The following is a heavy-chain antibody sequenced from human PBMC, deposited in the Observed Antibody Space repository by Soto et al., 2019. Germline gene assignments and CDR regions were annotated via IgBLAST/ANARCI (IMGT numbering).Heavy chain of an antibody. D-gene: IGHD3-22*01. CDR3: ARGPRSTMIVVVTTLYFQH. J-gene: IGHJ1*01. CDR2: IYHSGST. CDR1: GGSISSSNW. Sequence: SETLSLTCAVSGGSISSSNWWSWVRQPPGKGLEWIGEIYHSGSTNYNPSLKSRVTISVDKSKNQFSLRLSSVTAADTAVYYCARGPRSTMIVVVTTLYFQHWGQGTLVTVSS. V-gene: IGHV4-4*02.